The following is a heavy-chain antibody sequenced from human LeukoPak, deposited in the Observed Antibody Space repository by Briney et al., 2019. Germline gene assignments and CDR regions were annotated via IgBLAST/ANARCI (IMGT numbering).Heavy chain of an antibody. J-gene: IGHJ3*02. D-gene: IGHD6-13*01. CDR3: AREGDSWYGEAFDI. CDR1: GFTFSSYW. Sequence: GGSLRLSCAASGFTFSSYWMHWVRQAPEKGLVWVSRINSDGSSTSYADSVKSRFTISRDNAKNTLYLQMNSLRAEDTAVYYCAREGDSWYGEAFDIWGQGTMVTVSS. CDR2: INSDGSST. V-gene: IGHV3-74*01.